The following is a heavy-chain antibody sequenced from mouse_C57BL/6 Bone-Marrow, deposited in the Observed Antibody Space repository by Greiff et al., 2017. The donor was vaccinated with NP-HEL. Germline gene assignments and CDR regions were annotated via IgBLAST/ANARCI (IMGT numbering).Heavy chain of an antibody. CDR2: INPNNGGT. CDR1: GYTFTDYY. Sequence: EVQLQQSGPELVKPGASVKISCKASGYTFTDYYMNWVKQSHGKSLEWIGDINPNNGGTSYNQKFKGKATLTVDKSSSTAYMELRSLTSEDSAVYYGATLRKDYGGQGTTLTVSS. CDR3: ATLRKDY. D-gene: IGHD1-1*01. J-gene: IGHJ2*01. V-gene: IGHV1-26*01.